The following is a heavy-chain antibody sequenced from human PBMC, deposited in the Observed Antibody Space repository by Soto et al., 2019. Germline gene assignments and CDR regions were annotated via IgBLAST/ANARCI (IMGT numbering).Heavy chain of an antibody. Sequence: PGESLKISCKGSGYSFTTYWISWVRQMPGKGLEWMGRIDPSDSYTNYSPSFQGHVTISTDKSITTAYLQWSSLKASDTAMYYCTTSGGLDYYYAMDLWGQGTPVTVSS. CDR2: IDPSDSYT. J-gene: IGHJ6*02. V-gene: IGHV5-10-1*01. CDR3: TTSGGLDYYYAMDL. D-gene: IGHD3-10*01. CDR1: GYSFTTYW.